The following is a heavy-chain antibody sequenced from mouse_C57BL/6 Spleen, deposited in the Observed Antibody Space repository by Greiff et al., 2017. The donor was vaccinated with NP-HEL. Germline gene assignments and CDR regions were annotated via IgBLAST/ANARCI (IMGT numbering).Heavy chain of an antibody. J-gene: IGHJ2*01. D-gene: IGHD4-1*01. CDR3: ARWDREFDY. CDR1: GYTFTSYW. V-gene: IGHV1-52*01. CDR2: IDPSDSET. Sequence: QVQLQQPGAELVRPGSSVKLSCKASGYTFTSYWMHWVKQRPIQGLEWIGNIDPSDSETHSNQKFKDKATLTVDKSSSTAYMQLSSLASEDSAVYFCARWDREFDYWGQGTTLTGSS.